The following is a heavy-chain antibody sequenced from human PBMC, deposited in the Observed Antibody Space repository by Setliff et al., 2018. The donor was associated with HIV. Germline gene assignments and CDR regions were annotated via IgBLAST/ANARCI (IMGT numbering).Heavy chain of an antibody. D-gene: IGHD5-18*01. Sequence: SETLSLTCTVSGASISSHYWSWIRRPPGKGLEWIGYIYYSGSTSYNPSLKSRVTISVDTSKNQFSLSLSSVTAADTAVYYCAREYSFGQYYFDYWGRGTLVTVSS. CDR2: IYYSGST. V-gene: IGHV4-59*11. CDR1: GASISSHY. CDR3: AREYSFGQYYFDY. J-gene: IGHJ4*02.